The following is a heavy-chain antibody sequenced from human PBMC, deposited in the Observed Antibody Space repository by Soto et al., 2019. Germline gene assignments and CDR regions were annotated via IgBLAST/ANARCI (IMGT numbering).Heavy chain of an antibody. CDR1: GGSISRYY. Sequence: SETLSLTCSVSGGSISRYYWSWIRQPPGKGLEWIGYIYYSGSTSYNPSLRSRATISLDTSKNQFSLQLYSVTAADTAVYYCATYCSTSSCTFDPWGQGTLVTVSS. V-gene: IGHV4-59*08. J-gene: IGHJ5*02. CDR3: ATYCSTSSCTFDP. D-gene: IGHD2-2*01. CDR2: IYYSGST.